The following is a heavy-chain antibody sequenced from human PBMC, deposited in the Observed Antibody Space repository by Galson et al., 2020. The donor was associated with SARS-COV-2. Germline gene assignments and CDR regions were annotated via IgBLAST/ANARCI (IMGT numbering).Heavy chain of an antibody. J-gene: IGHJ5*02. CDR3: ARSGSSWGDWFDP. Sequence: SQTLSLTCTVSGGFISNYYWSWIRQPPGKRLEWIGYIYYDGSTNYSPSLKSRVIISVDRSKNQISLKLTSVTAADTAVYFCARSGSSWGDWFDPWGQGTLVTVSS. V-gene: IGHV4-59*01. D-gene: IGHD6-13*01. CDR2: IYYDGST. CDR1: GGFISNYY.